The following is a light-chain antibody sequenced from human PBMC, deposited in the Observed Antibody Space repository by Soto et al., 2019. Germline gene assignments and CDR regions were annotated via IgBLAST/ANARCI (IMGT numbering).Light chain of an antibody. V-gene: IGLV2-14*01. CDR2: EVT. J-gene: IGLJ2*01. CDR3: QSYDSILSGVV. CDR1: SSDVGGYNY. Sequence: QSALTQPASVSGSPGQSITISCTGTSSDVGGYNYVSWYQQHPGQVPKLTIYEVTNRPSGVSSRFSGSKSGNTASLTISGLQAEDEADYYCQSYDSILSGVVFGGGTKLTVL.